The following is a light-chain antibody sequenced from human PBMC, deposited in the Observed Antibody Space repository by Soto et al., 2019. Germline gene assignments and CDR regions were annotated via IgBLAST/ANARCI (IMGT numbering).Light chain of an antibody. Sequence: DIQMTQSPSTLSVSVGDRVSITCRASQSISSWLAWSQQKPGKAPELLIYKESILYSGSPSRFRGSGTGTEFTLTISILQPDDFAAYCCHHYNTDSLMYTFGQRTKPETK. CDR1: QSISSW. V-gene: IGKV1-5*03. CDR3: HHYNTDSLMYT. CDR2: KES. J-gene: IGKJ2*01.